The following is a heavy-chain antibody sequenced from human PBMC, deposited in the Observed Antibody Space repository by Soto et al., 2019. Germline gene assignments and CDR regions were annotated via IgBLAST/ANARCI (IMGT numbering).Heavy chain of an antibody. V-gene: IGHV3-21*01. CDR3: ARDILSGGAYPDS. Sequence: GGSLSLSCAASGFTFSGYTMNWVRQAPGKGLEWISSISSGSSYIYYAGSVKGRFTISRDNARNSLFLEMKTLRADDTAVYYCARDILSGGAYPDSWGQGTKVTVS. CDR2: ISSGSSYI. CDR1: GFTFSGYT. D-gene: IGHD3-10*01. J-gene: IGHJ5*01.